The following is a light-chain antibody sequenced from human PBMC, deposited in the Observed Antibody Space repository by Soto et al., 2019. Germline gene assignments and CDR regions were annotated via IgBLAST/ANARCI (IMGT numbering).Light chain of an antibody. Sequence: EIVMTQSPAILSVSPGERATLSCRASQSVSSNLAWYQQKPGQAPRLLIYGASTRATGVPVRFSGSGSGTEFTLTISSLQSEDFAVYYCQHYSNWPPWTFGQGTKVEIK. J-gene: IGKJ1*01. V-gene: IGKV3-15*01. CDR3: QHYSNWPPWT. CDR2: GAS. CDR1: QSVSSN.